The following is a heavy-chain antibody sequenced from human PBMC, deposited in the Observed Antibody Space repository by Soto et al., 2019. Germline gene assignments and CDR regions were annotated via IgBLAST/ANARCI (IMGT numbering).Heavy chain of an antibody. D-gene: IGHD2-21*02. CDR2: ISYDGSNK. V-gene: IGHV3-30-3*01. CDR1: GFTFSSYA. Sequence: AQLMQSGGGLVQPGGSLRLSCAASGFTFSSYAMHWVRQAPGKGLEWVAVISYDGSNKYYADSVKGRFTISRDNSKNTLYLQMNSLRAEDTAVYYCARAGCGGDCYYFDYWGQGTLVTVSS. CDR3: ARAGCGGDCYYFDY. J-gene: IGHJ4*02.